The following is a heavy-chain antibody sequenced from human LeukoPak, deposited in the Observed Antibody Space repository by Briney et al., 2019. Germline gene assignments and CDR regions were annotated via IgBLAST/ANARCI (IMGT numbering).Heavy chain of an antibody. J-gene: IGHJ4*02. CDR1: GGSISSYY. Sequence: SETLSLTCTVSGGSISSYYWSWIRQPPGKGLEWIGYIYYSGSTNYNPSLKSRVTISVDTSKNQFSLKLSSVTAADTAVYYCARQIVVVVAATSRWYFDYWGQGTLVTVSS. CDR2: IYYSGST. CDR3: ARQIVVVVAATSRWYFDY. D-gene: IGHD2-15*01. V-gene: IGHV4-59*01.